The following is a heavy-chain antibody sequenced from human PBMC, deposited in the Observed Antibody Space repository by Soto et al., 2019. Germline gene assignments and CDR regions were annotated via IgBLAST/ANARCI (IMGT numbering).Heavy chain of an antibody. Sequence: QVQLVESGGGVVQPGRSLRLSCAASGFTFSSYGMHWVRQAPGKGLEWVAVIWYDGSNKYYADSVKGRFTISRDNSKNTLYRQMNSRRAEDRGVYYCARARGYSGYNYYYGGRGTLVPFSS. CDR1: GFTFSSYG. D-gene: IGHD5-12*01. V-gene: IGHV3-33*01. CDR2: IWYDGSNK. J-gene: IGHJ4*02. CDR3: ARARGYSGYNYYY.